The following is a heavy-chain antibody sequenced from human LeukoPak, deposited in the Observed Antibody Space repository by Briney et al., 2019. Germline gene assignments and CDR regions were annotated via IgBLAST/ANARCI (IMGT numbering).Heavy chain of an antibody. D-gene: IGHD3-3*01. CDR2: IKQDGSEK. CDR1: GFTFSSYW. J-gene: IGHJ4*02. V-gene: IGHV3-7*01. CDR3: ARDRYSYDFWSGYCLDY. Sequence: GGSLRLSCAASGFTFSSYWMSWVRQAPGKGLEWVANIKQDGSEKYYVDSVKGRFTISRDNAKNSLYLQMNSLRAEDTAVYYCARDRYSYDFWSGYCLDYWGQGTLVTVSS.